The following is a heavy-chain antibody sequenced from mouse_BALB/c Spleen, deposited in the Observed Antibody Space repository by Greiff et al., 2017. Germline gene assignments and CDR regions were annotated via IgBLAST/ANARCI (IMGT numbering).Heavy chain of an antibody. CDR3: ARDSSTGPWFAY. CDR2: ISDGGSYT. CDR1: GFTFSDYY. J-gene: IGHJ3*01. Sequence: EVMLVESGGGLVKPGGSLKLSCAASGFTFSDYYMYWVRQTPEKRLEWVATISDGGSYTYYPDSVKGRFTISRDNAKNNLYLQMSSLKSEDTAMYYCARDSSTGPWFAYWGQGTLVTVSA. V-gene: IGHV5-4*02. D-gene: IGHD4-1*02.